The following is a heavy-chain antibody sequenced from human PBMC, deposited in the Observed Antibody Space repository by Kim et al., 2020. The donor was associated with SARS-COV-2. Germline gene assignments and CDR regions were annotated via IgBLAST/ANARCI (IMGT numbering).Heavy chain of an antibody. CDR2: INPSGGST. CDR3: ARDLWNSGWSHDAFDI. Sequence: ASVKVSCKASGYTFTSYYMHWVRQAPGQGLEWMGIINPSGGSTSYAQKFQGRVTMTRDTSTSTVYMELSSLRSEDTAVYYCARDLWNSGWSHDAFDIWGQGTMVTVSS. V-gene: IGHV1-46*01. J-gene: IGHJ3*02. CDR1: GYTFTSYY. D-gene: IGHD6-19*01.